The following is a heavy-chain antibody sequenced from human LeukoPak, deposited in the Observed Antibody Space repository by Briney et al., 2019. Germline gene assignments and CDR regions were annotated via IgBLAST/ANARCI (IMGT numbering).Heavy chain of an antibody. CDR3: ARAGTYYYDSSGPAGY. CDR2: IYHSGST. D-gene: IGHD3-22*01. Sequence: PSETLSFTCTVSGYSISSGYYWGWIRQPPGKGLEWIGSIYHSGSTYYNPSLKSRVTISVDTSKNQFSLKLSSVTAADTAVYYCARAGTYYYDSSGPAGYWGQGTLVTVSS. CDR1: GYSISSGYY. J-gene: IGHJ4*02. V-gene: IGHV4-38-2*02.